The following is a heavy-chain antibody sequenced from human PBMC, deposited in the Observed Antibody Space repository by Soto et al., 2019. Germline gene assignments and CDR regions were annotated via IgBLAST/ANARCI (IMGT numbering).Heavy chain of an antibody. CDR2: INWNSDKV. CDR3: AKDKGGTPYYIDS. V-gene: IGHV3-9*01. J-gene: IGHJ4*02. D-gene: IGHD6-25*01. CDR1: GFNFGNYA. Sequence: VLLVESGGGLVQPGRSLRLSCAVSGFNFGNYAMHWVRQAPGKGLEWVAAINWNSDKVAYAGSVLGRFTIFRDSAKNSPQLQMHDLTTEDTALYYCAKDKGGTPYYIDSWGQGSLVTVSS.